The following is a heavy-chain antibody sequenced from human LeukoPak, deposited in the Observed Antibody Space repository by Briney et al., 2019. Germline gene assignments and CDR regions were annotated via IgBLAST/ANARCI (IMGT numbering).Heavy chain of an antibody. J-gene: IGHJ4*02. CDR1: GFTFSIYA. Sequence: GRSLRLSCAASGFTFSIYAMHWVRQAPGKGLEWVAVISYDGSNKYYADSVKGRFTISRDNSKNTLYLQMNSLRAEDTAVYYCAKGRDANPFDYWGQGTLVTVSS. D-gene: IGHD5-24*01. CDR3: AKGRDANPFDY. V-gene: IGHV3-30*04. CDR2: ISYDGSNK.